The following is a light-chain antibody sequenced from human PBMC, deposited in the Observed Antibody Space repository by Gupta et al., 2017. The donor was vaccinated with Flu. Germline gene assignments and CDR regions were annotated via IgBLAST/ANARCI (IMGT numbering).Light chain of an antibody. CDR1: KIEDKS. CDR3: QVWDAITDRRV. V-gene: IGLV3-21*02. Sequence: SYVLTQPHTVSVAPGQTARITCGGNKIEDKSVHWYQHKPGQAPVLVVYDDRDRLSGIPERFAGSNSGNTATLTITWVEAGDEADYYCQVWDAITDRRVFGGGTKLTVL. J-gene: IGLJ3*02. CDR2: DDR.